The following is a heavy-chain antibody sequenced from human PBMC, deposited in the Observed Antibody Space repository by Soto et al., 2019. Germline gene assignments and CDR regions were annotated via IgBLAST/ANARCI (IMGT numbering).Heavy chain of an antibody. Sequence: QVQLVQSGAEVKKPGASVKVSCKASGYTFTSYDINWVRQATGQGLEWMGWMNPNSGNTGYAQKFQGRLTMTRNTSISTAYMELSSRRSEDTAVYYCAREHSSSWRFDYWGQGTLVNVSS. CDR1: GYTFTSYD. J-gene: IGHJ4*02. D-gene: IGHD6-13*01. V-gene: IGHV1-8*01. CDR3: AREHSSSWRFDY. CDR2: MNPNSGNT.